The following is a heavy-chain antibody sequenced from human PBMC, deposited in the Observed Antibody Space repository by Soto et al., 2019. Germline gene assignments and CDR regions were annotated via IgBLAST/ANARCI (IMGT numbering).Heavy chain of an antibody. D-gene: IGHD3-22*01. J-gene: IGHJ6*02. V-gene: IGHV1-46*01. CDR2: FNPSGGST. CDR1: GYTFTSYY. Sequence: ASVKVSCKASGYTFTSYYMHWVRQAPGQGLEWMGIFNPSGGSTSYAQKFQGRVTMTRDTSTSTVYMELSSLRSEDTAVYYCARGDYYDSSGYYLGYYYYGMDVWGQGTTVTVSS. CDR3: ARGDYYDSSGYYLGYYYYGMDV.